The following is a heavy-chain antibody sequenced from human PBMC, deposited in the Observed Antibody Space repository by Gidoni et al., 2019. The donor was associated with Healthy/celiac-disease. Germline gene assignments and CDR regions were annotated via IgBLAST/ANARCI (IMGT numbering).Heavy chain of an antibody. CDR1: GCTFSSYG. J-gene: IGHJ6*02. CDR2: IWYDGSNK. CDR3: ARDTTYSSGWYPRYYYYGMDV. V-gene: IGHV3-33*01. Sequence: QVQLVESGGGVVQPGRSLRLSCAASGCTFSSYGMHWVRQAPGKGLEWVAVIWYDGSNKYYADSVKGRFTISRDNSKNTLYLQMNSLRAEDTAVYYCARDTTYSSGWYPRYYYYGMDVWVQLTTVTVSS. D-gene: IGHD6-19*01.